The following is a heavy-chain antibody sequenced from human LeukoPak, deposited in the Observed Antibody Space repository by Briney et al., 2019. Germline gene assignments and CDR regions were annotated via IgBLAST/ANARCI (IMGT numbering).Heavy chain of an antibody. Sequence: SETLSLTCTVSGYSISSGYYWGWIRQPPGKGLEWIGSIYHSGSTYYNPSLKSRVTISVDTSKNQFSLNLSSVTAADTAVYYCARGRLARSPYFDYWGQGTLVTVSS. J-gene: IGHJ4*02. D-gene: IGHD6-19*01. V-gene: IGHV4-38-2*02. CDR2: IYHSGST. CDR3: ARGRLARSPYFDY. CDR1: GYSISSGYY.